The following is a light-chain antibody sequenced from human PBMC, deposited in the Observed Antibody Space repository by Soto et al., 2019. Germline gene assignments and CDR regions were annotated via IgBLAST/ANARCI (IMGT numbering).Light chain of an antibody. V-gene: IGKV3-20*01. CDR2: GAS. J-gene: IGKJ4*01. Sequence: EIVLTQSPGTLSLSPGERATLSCRASQSVSTSYLDWYQQKPGQAPRLLIYGASSRATGIPDRFSGSGSGADCTLTISRLEPEDFAVYYCEQYGSVPLTFGGGTKVESK. CDR1: QSVSTSY. CDR3: EQYGSVPLT.